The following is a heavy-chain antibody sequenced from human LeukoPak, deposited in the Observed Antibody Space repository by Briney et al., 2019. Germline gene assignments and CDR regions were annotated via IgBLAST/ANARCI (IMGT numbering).Heavy chain of an antibody. CDR1: GGSISIYY. J-gene: IGHJ4*02. CDR3: ARGRRPDYYDSSGYYGY. D-gene: IGHD3-22*01. CDR2: IYTSGST. V-gene: IGHV4-4*07. Sequence: SETLSLTCTVSGGSISIYYWSWIRQPAGKGLEWIGRIYTSGSTNYSPSLKSRVTMSVVTSKNQFSLKLSSVTAADTAVYYCARGRRPDYYDSSGYYGYWGQGTLVTVSS.